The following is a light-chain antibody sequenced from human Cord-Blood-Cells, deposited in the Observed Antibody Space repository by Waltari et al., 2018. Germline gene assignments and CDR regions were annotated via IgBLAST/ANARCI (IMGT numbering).Light chain of an antibody. V-gene: IGLV3-21*04. J-gene: IGLJ3*02. Sequence: SYVLTPPPSVSVAPGKTARITCGGHNIGSKSVHWYQQKPGQAPVLVIYYDSDRPSGIPERFSGSNSGNTATLTISRVEAGDEADYYCQVWDSSSDHWVFGGGTKLTVL. CDR2: YDS. CDR3: QVWDSSSDHWV. CDR1: NIGSKS.